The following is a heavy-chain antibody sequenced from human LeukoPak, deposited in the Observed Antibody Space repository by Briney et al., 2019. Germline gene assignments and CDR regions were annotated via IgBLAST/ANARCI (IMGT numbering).Heavy chain of an antibody. CDR3: ARDPGIRSGWCLGPYMDV. Sequence: ASVKVSCKASGYTFTGYYMHWVRQAPGQGLEWMGWINPNSGGTNYAQKFQGRVTMTRDTSISTAYMELSRLRSDDTAVYYCARDPGIRSGWCLGPYMDVWGKGTTITVSS. D-gene: IGHD6-19*01. CDR1: GYTFTGYY. CDR2: INPNSGGT. J-gene: IGHJ6*03. V-gene: IGHV1-2*02.